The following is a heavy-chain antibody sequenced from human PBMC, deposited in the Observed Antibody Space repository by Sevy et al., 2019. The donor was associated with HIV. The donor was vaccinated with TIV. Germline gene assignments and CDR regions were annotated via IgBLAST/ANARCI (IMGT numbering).Heavy chain of an antibody. J-gene: IGHJ4*02. CDR1: GYTFTSYA. CDR2: INAGNGNT. CDR3: ARGAVGITIFGVVINYFDY. Sequence: ASVKVSRKASGYTFTSYAMHWVRQAPGQRLEWMGCINAGNGNTKYSQKYQGRVTITRDTSASTVYMELSSLRSEDTAVYYCARGAVGITIFGVVINYFDYWGQGTLVTVSS. D-gene: IGHD3-3*01. V-gene: IGHV1-3*01.